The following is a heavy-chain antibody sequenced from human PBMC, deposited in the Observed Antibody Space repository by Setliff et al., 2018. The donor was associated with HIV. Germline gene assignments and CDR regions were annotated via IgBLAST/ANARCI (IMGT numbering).Heavy chain of an antibody. CDR3: ARDQGHHFDSRGQVDFDL. CDR1: GASITTDTYY. CDR2: IYHRGST. V-gene: IGHV4-39*02. Sequence: SETLSLTCTVSGASITTDTYYWAWIRQPPGKGLEWIGSIYHRGSTHHNPSLKSRVTFSVDTSKNQFSLKLNSVTAADTAVYYCARDQGHHFDSRGQVDFDLWGRGTLVTVSS. J-gene: IGHJ2*01. D-gene: IGHD3-22*01.